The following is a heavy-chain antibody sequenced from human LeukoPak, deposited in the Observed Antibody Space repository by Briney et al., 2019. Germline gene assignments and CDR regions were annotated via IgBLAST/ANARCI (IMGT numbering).Heavy chain of an antibody. D-gene: IGHD3-3*02. V-gene: IGHV4-34*01. CDR1: GGSFSGYY. CDR2: INHSGST. Sequence: SETLSLTCAVYGGSFSGYYWSWIRQPPGKGLEWIGEINHSGSTNYHPSLKSRVTISVDTSKNQFSLKLSSVTAADTAVYYCARGPLFRHILTNFDYWGQGTLVTVSS. CDR3: ARGPLFRHILTNFDY. J-gene: IGHJ4*02.